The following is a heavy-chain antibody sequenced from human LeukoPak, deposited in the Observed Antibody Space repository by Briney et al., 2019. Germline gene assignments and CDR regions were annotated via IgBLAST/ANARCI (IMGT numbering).Heavy chain of an antibody. Sequence: PGGSLRLSCAASGFTFSSYWMHWVRQAPGKGLVWVSHINNDGSSTSYADSVKGRFTIPRDNAKNTVYLQMNSLRAEDTAVYYCARTFPTNYMDVWGKGTTVTVSS. CDR2: INNDGSST. CDR1: GFTFSSYW. CDR3: ARTFPTNYMDV. J-gene: IGHJ6*03. V-gene: IGHV3-74*01. D-gene: IGHD5-12*01.